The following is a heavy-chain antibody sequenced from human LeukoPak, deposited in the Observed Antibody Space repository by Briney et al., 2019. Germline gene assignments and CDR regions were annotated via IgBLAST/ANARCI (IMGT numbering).Heavy chain of an antibody. CDR3: ARGLYGSGRSLDY. CDR1: GGSFSGYY. Sequence: SETLSLTCAVYGGSFSGYYWSWIRQPPGKGLEWIGEINHSGSTNYNPSLKSRVTISVDTSKNQFSLKLSSVTAADTAVYYCARGLYGSGRSLDYWGQGTLVTVSS. CDR2: INHSGST. J-gene: IGHJ4*02. V-gene: IGHV4-34*01. D-gene: IGHD3-10*01.